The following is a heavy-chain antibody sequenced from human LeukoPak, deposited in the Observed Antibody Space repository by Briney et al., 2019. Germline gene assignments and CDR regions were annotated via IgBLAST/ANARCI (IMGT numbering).Heavy chain of an antibody. V-gene: IGHV3-30*18. D-gene: IGHD2-15*01. CDR3: AKDRGVVVVAAASPDY. CDR1: GFTFSSYS. J-gene: IGHJ4*02. Sequence: PGGSLRLSCAASGFTFSSYSMNWVRQAPGKGLEWVAVISYDGSNKYYADSVKGRFTISRDNSKNTLYLQMNSLRAEDTAVYYCAKDRGVVVVAAASPDYWGQGTLVTVSS. CDR2: ISYDGSNK.